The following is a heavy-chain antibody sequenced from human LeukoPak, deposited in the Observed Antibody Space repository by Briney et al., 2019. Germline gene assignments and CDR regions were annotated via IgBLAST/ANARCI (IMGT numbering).Heavy chain of an antibody. CDR1: AGSISSYY. Sequence: SETLSLTCTVSAGSISSYYWSWIRQPPGKGLEWIGYIYYSGSTNYNPSLKSRVTTSVDTSKNQFSLKLSSVTAADTAVYHCARDHAGPGAFDIWGQGTMVTVSS. CDR2: IYYSGST. V-gene: IGHV4-59*01. CDR3: ARDHAGPGAFDI. D-gene: IGHD6-13*01. J-gene: IGHJ3*02.